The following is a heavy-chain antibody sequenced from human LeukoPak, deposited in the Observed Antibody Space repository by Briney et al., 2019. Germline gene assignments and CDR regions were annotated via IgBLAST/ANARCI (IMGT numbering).Heavy chain of an antibody. V-gene: IGHV3-30*02. CDR2: IRYDGSNK. Sequence: PGGSLRLSCAASGFTFSSYGMHWVRQAPGKGLEWVAFIRYDGSNKYYADSVKGRFTISRDNSKNTLYLQVNSLRAEDTAVYYCAKVRVGTAHFDYWGQGTLVTVSS. D-gene: IGHD2-15*01. CDR1: GFTFSSYG. CDR3: AKVRVGTAHFDY. J-gene: IGHJ4*02.